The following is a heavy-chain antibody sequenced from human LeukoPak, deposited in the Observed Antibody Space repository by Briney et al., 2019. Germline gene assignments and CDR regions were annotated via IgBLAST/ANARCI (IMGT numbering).Heavy chain of an antibody. CDR1: GFTFSSYE. J-gene: IGHJ4*02. CDR2: ISSSGSTI. CDR3: ARPDYYRGAESYGGDY. D-gene: IGHD3-10*01. Sequence: PGGSLRLSCAASGFTFSSYEMNWVRQAPGKGLEWVSYISSSGSTIYYADSVKGRFTISRDNAKNSLYLQMNSLRAEDTAVYYCARPDYYRGAESYGGDYWGQGTLVTVSP. V-gene: IGHV3-48*03.